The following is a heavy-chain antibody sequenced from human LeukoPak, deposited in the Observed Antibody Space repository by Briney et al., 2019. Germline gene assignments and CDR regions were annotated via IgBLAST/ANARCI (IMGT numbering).Heavy chain of an antibody. D-gene: IGHD5-18*01. V-gene: IGHV4-61*08. Sequence: SQTLSLTCTVSGGSISSGGYYWSWIRQPPGKGLEWIGYIYYSGSTNCNPSLKSRVTISVDTSKNQFSLKLSSVTAADTAVYYCARRGYSYVETFDIWGQGTMVTVSS. J-gene: IGHJ3*02. CDR1: GGSISSGGYY. CDR3: ARRGYSYVETFDI. CDR2: IYYSGST.